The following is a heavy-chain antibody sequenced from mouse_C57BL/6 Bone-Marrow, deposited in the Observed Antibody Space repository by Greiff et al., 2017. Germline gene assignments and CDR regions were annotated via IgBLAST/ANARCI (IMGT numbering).Heavy chain of an antibody. Sequence: QVQLQQPGAELVKPGASVKLSCKASGYTFTSYWMQWVKQRPGQGLEWIGEIDPSDSYTNYNQTFKGKATLTVDTSSSTAYMQLSSLTSEDSAVYYCARLRRAWFAYWGQGTLVTVSA. J-gene: IGHJ3*01. CDR1: GYTFTSYW. D-gene: IGHD2-12*01. CDR3: ARLRRAWFAY. CDR2: IDPSDSYT. V-gene: IGHV1-50*01.